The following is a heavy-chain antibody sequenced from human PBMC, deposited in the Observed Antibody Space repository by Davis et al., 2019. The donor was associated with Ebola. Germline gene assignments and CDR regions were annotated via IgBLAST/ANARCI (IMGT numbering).Heavy chain of an antibody. CDR2: IHYTGST. D-gene: IGHD3-3*02. CDR1: GDSITSDGYY. Sequence: PSETLSLTCTVSGDSITSDGYYWTWIRQHPEKGLEWLGYIHYTGSTNYNPSLASRVTISVDTSQTQFSLKLSSVTAADTAVYYCARDHRIFAVVFSGMDVWGQGTTVTVS. CDR3: ARDHRIFAVVFSGMDV. J-gene: IGHJ6*02. V-gene: IGHV4-31*03.